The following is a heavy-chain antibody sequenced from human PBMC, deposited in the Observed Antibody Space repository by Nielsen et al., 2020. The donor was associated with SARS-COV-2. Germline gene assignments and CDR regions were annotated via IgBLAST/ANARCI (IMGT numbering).Heavy chain of an antibody. J-gene: IGHJ6*02. CDR3: ARGSIVVVPAAARRYYYYYGMDV. Sequence: WLRQPPGKGLEWVAVISYDGSNKYYADSVKGRFTISRDNSKNTLYLQMNSLRAEDTAVYYCARGSIVVVPAAARRYYYYYGMDVWGQGTTVTVSS. D-gene: IGHD2-2*01. V-gene: IGHV3-30-3*01. CDR2: ISYDGSNK.